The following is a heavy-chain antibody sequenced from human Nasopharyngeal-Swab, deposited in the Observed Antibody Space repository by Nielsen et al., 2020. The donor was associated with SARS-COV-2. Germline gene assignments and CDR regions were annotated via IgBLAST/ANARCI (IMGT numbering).Heavy chain of an antibody. Sequence: WIRQPPGKGLEWVAVISYDGSNKYYADSVKGRFTISRDNSKNTLYLQKNSLRAEDTAVYYCAKAALIGNYFYYYYYMDVWGKGTTVTVSS. CDR3: AKAALIGNYFYYYYYMDV. CDR2: ISYDGSNK. J-gene: IGHJ6*03. V-gene: IGHV3-30*18. D-gene: IGHD1-26*01.